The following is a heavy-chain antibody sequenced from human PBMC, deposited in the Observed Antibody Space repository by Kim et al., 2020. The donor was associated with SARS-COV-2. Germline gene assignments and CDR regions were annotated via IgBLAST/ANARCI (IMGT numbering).Heavy chain of an antibody. Sequence: SETLSLTCTVSGGSISSSNYYWGWIRQPPGKGLEWIGNIYYSGSTYYNPSLRSRVTITVDTSKNQFSLKMNSVTAADTAIYYCARQPRGGYYGSGNPNDAFDMWGQGTMVAVSS. D-gene: IGHD3-10*01. J-gene: IGHJ3*02. CDR3: ARQPRGGYYGSGNPNDAFDM. CDR2: IYYSGST. V-gene: IGHV4-39*01. CDR1: GGSISSSNYY.